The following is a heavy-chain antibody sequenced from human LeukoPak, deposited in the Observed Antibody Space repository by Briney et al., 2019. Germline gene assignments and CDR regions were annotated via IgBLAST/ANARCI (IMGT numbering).Heavy chain of an antibody. J-gene: IGHJ4*02. Sequence: SETLSLTCTVSGGSISSYYWSWIRQPPGKGLDWIGYIYYSGSTNYNPSLKSRGTISVDTSKNQFSLKLSSVTAADTAVYYCARASYYGSGSYGYRYFDYWGQGTLVTVSS. D-gene: IGHD3-10*01. CDR2: IYYSGST. V-gene: IGHV4-59*01. CDR3: ARASYYGSGSYGYRYFDY. CDR1: GGSISSYY.